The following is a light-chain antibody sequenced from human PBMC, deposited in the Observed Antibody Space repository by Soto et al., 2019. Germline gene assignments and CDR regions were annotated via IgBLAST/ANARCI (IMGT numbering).Light chain of an antibody. Sequence: IVVTQSPATLSLSPGARATLSCRASQFLSSNYLSWYQQKPGQSPRLLIYGASTRATGIPARFSGSGSGTEFTLTISSLQSEDFAVYYCQQYNTWPPITFGQGTRLEIK. V-gene: IGKV3-15*01. CDR2: GAS. CDR1: QFLSSN. CDR3: QQYNTWPPIT. J-gene: IGKJ5*01.